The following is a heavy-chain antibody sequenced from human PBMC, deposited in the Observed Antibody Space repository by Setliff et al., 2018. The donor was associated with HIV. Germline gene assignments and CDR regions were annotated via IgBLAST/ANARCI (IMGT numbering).Heavy chain of an antibody. CDR3: ARVGYYGSGSYYGVGYYYMDV. CDR1: GGTFSSYA. V-gene: IGHV1-69*06. D-gene: IGHD3-10*01. Sequence: SVKVSCKASGGTFSSYAISWVRQAPGQGLEWMGRIIPIFGTANYAQKFQGRVTITADKSTSTAYMELSSLRSGDTAVYYCARVGYYGSGSYYGVGYYYMDVWGKGTTVTVSS. J-gene: IGHJ6*03. CDR2: IIPIFGTA.